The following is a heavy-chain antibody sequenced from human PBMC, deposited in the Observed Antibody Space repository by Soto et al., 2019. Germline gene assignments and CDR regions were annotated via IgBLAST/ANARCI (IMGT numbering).Heavy chain of an antibody. V-gene: IGHV5-51*01. CDR3: ARHGFYGDYASNYFDP. J-gene: IGHJ5*02. CDR2: IYPGDSDA. Sequence: LKISCKASGYNFATYWIAWVRQMPGKGLEYMGIIYPGDSDARYSPSFQGQVTFSADKSISTAYLQWSSLTASDTAIYYCARHGFYGDYASNYFDPWGQGTLVTVSS. D-gene: IGHD4-17*01. CDR1: GYNFATYW.